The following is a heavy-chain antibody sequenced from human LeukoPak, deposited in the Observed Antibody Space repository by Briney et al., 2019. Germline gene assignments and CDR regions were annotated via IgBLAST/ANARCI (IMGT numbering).Heavy chain of an antibody. J-gene: IGHJ4*02. Sequence: GGSLRLSCAASGFTFSDYWIHWVRQAPGKGLVWVSRISTDGSITNYADSVKGRFSISRDNAKNTLYLQMSSLRAEDTAVYYCARDRGPRTGFMVREAYDYWGQGTLVTVSS. D-gene: IGHD3-10*01. CDR2: ISTDGSIT. CDR1: GFTFSDYW. CDR3: ARDRGPRTGFMVREAYDY. V-gene: IGHV3-74*01.